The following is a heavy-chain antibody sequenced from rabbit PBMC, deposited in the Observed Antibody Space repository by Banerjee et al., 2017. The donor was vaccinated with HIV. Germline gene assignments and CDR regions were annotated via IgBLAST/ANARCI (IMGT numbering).Heavy chain of an antibody. CDR1: GFSFSNNYV. D-gene: IGHD2-1*01. J-gene: IGHJ4*01. CDR3: ARVTWHVGDDL. CDR2: IYTGSGST. Sequence: QEQLEESGGDLVKPEASLTLTCTASGFSFSNNYVMCWVRQAPGKGLEWIGCIYTGSGSTYYASWAKGRFTISKTSSTTATLQMTSLTAADTATYFCARVTWHVGDDLWGQGTLVTVS. V-gene: IGHV1S45*01.